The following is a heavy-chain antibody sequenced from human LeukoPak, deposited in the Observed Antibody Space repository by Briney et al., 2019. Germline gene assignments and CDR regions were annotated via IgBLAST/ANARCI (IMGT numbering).Heavy chain of an antibody. J-gene: IGHJ6*02. V-gene: IGHV4-61*02. CDR3: ARSGYSSSWYSRWDYYYYGMDV. CDR1: GGSISSGSYY. Sequence: SQTLSLTCTVSGGSISSGSYYWSWSRQPAGKGLEWIGRIYTSGSTNYNPSLKSRVTISVDTSKNQFSLKLSSVTAADTAVYYCARSGYSSSWYSRWDYYYYGMDVWGQATTVTVSS. D-gene: IGHD6-13*01. CDR2: IYTSGST.